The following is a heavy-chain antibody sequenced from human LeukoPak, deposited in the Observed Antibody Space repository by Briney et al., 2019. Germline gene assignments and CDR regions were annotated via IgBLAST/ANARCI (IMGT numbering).Heavy chain of an antibody. J-gene: IGHJ6*03. V-gene: IGHV4-34*01. CDR3: ARGRLWFGELLYYYYYYMDV. CDR2: ITYRRSA. D-gene: IGHD3-10*01. Sequence: SETLSLTCAVYGGSLDIYYWMFVRQPPGKGLQWIGEITYRRSADYNPSLKNRATISIDPSLRQISLKLTSVTAADTAVYYCARGRLWFGELLYYYYYYMDVWGKGTTVTVSS. CDR1: GGSLDIYY.